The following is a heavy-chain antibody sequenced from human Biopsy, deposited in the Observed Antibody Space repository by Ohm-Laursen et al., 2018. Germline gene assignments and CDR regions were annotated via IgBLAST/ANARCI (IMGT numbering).Heavy chain of an antibody. D-gene: IGHD2-21*02. Sequence: TLSLTCAVTYGSISGHFWSWIRQAPGKGLEWIGYVYYNGNTNYSPSLKSRATISLDTSKDRFSLKLTSVTAADTAIYYCAGGGCGADCDRSRVWFDPWGQGTLVTVSS. CDR2: VYYNGNT. CDR3: AGGGCGADCDRSRVWFDP. V-gene: IGHV4-59*11. J-gene: IGHJ5*02. CDR1: YGSISGHF.